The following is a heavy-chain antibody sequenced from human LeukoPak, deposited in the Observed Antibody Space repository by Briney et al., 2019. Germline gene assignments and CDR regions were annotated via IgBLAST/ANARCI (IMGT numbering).Heavy chain of an antibody. J-gene: IGHJ4*02. V-gene: IGHV3-9*01. Sequence: GGSLRLSYAASGFTFDDYAMHWVRQAPGKGLEWVSGISWNSGSIGYADSVKGRFTISRDNAKNSLYLQMNSLRAEDTALYYCAKDMYSSSWYYFDYWGQGTLVTVSS. CDR2: ISWNSGSI. CDR3: AKDMYSSSWYYFDY. D-gene: IGHD6-13*01. CDR1: GFTFDDYA.